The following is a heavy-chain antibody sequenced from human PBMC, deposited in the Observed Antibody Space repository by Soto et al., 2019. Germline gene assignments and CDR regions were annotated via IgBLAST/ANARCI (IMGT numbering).Heavy chain of an antibody. V-gene: IGHV3-7*01. J-gene: IGHJ4*02. CDR1: GFTFSSYW. CDR2: IKENGSEK. CDR3: ARSFGYASY. Sequence: EVQLVESGGGLVQPGGSLRLSCAASGFTFSSYWMSWVRQAPGKGLEWVASIKENGSEKDYVDSVKGRFTISRDNAKNSLYLQMNSLRAEDTAMYYCARSFGYASYWGQGTLVTVSS. D-gene: IGHD2-2*03.